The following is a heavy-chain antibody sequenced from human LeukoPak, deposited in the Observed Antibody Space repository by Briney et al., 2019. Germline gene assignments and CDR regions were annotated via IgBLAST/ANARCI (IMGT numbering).Heavy chain of an antibody. CDR3: AREGAYSSSWYFDY. CDR2: ISYDGSNK. CDR1: GFTFSSYA. D-gene: IGHD6-13*01. V-gene: IGHV3-30-3*01. J-gene: IGHJ4*02. Sequence: GGSLRLSCAASGFTFSSYAMHWVRQAPGKGLEWVAVISYDGSNKYYADSVKGRFTISRDNSKNTLYLQMNSLRAEDTAVYYCAREGAYSSSWYFDYWGQGTLVTVSS.